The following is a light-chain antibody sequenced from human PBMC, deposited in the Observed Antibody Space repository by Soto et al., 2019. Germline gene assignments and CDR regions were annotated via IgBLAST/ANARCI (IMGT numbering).Light chain of an antibody. CDR1: QSVSSY. CDR3: QQRSNWPPRT. J-gene: IGKJ1*01. CDR2: DAS. V-gene: IGKV3-11*01. Sequence: EIVLTQSPATLSLSPGERATLSCRASQSVSSYLAWYQQKPGQAPRLLIYDASNRATGIPARFSGSGSGTDFILTISSLEPEDVAVYYCQQRSNWPPRTFGQGTKVEIK.